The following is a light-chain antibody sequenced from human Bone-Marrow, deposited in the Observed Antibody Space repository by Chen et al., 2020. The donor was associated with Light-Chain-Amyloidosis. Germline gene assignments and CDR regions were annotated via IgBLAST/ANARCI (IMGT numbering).Light chain of an antibody. CDR2: DAS. V-gene: IGKV3-11*01. Sequence: EIVLPQSPATLSLSPGERATLSCRASQSVSIYLAWYQQKPGQAPRLLIYDASNRATGIPARLSGSGSGTDFTLTISSLEPEDFALYYCQQRNYWPLTFGGGTEVEIK. CDR1: QSVSIY. CDR3: QQRNYWPLT. J-gene: IGKJ4*01.